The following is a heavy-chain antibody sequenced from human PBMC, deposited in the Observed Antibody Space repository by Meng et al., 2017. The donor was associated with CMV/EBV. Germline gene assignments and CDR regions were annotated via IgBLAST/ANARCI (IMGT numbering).Heavy chain of an antibody. CDR1: GYTFTGYY. CDR2: INPNSGGT. CDR3: ARESHGTTGTTPVDWFDP. V-gene: IGHV1-2*02. J-gene: IGHJ5*02. Sequence: ASVKVSCKASGYTFTGYYMHWVRQAPGQGLEWMGWINPNSGGTNYAQKFQGRVTMTRDTSISTAYMELSRLRSDDTAVYSCARESHGTTGTTPVDWFDPWGQGTLVTVSS. D-gene: IGHD1-1*01.